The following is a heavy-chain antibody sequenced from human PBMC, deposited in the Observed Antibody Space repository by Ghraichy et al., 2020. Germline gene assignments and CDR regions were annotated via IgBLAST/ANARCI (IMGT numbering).Heavy chain of an antibody. D-gene: IGHD6-13*01. J-gene: IGHJ4*02. CDR2: IYSGGST. CDR3: ARGEATAGTLLVY. Sequence: GGSLRLSCAASGFTVSSNYMSWVRQAPGKGLEWVSVIYSGGSTYYADSVRGRFTISRDNPKSTLYLQMNSLRVEDTAVYYCARGEATAGTLLVYWGQGTRVTVSS. V-gene: IGHV3-66*01. CDR1: GFTVSSNY.